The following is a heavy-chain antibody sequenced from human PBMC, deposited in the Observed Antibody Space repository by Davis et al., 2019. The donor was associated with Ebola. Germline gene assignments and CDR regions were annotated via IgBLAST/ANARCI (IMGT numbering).Heavy chain of an antibody. CDR3: ARDPRGGVNSLNY. CDR1: GFTFRNYV. Sequence: GESLKISCEASGFTFRNYVMHWVRQTPGKGLEWVTLISDDGNNKYYADSVKGRFTISRDNSKNMLFLQMNSLRIEDTAVYYCARDPRGGVNSLNYWGHGTQVTVSS. V-gene: IGHV3-30-3*01. J-gene: IGHJ4*01. D-gene: IGHD3-10*01. CDR2: ISDDGNNK.